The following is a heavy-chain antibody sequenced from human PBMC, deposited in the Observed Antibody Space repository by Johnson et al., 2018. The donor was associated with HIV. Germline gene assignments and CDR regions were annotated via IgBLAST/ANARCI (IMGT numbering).Heavy chain of an antibody. CDR3: SREVYQMTAFDI. Sequence: QVQLVESGGGVVQPGGSLRLSCAASGFTFSSYGMHWVRQAPGKGLAWVAFIRYDGSNTYYADSVKGRFTISRDNSKNTLYLQINSLKTDDTGVYYCSREVYQMTAFDIWGQGTVVTVSS. J-gene: IGHJ3*02. CDR1: GFTFSSYG. CDR2: IRYDGSNT. V-gene: IGHV3-30*02. D-gene: IGHD5-24*01.